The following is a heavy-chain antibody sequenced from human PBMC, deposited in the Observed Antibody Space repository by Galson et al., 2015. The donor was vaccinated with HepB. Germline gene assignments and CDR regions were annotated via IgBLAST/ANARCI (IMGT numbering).Heavy chain of an antibody. J-gene: IGHJ4*02. CDR3: ARDLWFGAD. V-gene: IGHV3-53*04. D-gene: IGHD3-10*01. CDR1: GFTVTANY. Sequence: SLRLSCAASGFTVTANYISWVRQAPGKGLEWVSLIYSGGTTYYADSVKGRFTISRHDSKKTVYLQMNNVKTDDSAVYYCARDLWFGADWGQGTQVIVSS. CDR2: IYSGGTT.